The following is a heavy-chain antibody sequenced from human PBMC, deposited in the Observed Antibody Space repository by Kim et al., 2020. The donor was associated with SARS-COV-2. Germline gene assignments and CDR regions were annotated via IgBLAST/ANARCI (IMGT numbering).Heavy chain of an antibody. J-gene: IGHJ5*02. Sequence: GGSLRLSCAASGFTFSDYYMSWIRQAPGKGLEWVSKISGSSSYTSYADSVKGRFIVSRDNAKNSLYLQMNSLRAEDTAMYYCARMQDSSWDPWGQGTLVTVSS. CDR1: GFTFSDYY. CDR2: ISGSSSYT. V-gene: IGHV3-11*03. D-gene: IGHD6-13*01. CDR3: ARMQDSSWDP.